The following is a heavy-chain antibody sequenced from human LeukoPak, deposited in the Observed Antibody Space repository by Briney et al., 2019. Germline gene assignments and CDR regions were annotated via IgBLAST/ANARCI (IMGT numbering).Heavy chain of an antibody. CDR1: GGSIRSYY. D-gene: IGHD4-23*01. Sequence: PSETLSLTCTVSGGSIRSYYWSWIRQPPGKGLEWIGYIYYSGSTGYNPSLKSRVTMSVDTSKNQFSLKLSSVTAADTAVYYCARSLGKGYYFDSWGQGTLVTVSS. CDR3: ARSLGKGYYFDS. V-gene: IGHV4-59*08. CDR2: IYYSGST. J-gene: IGHJ4*02.